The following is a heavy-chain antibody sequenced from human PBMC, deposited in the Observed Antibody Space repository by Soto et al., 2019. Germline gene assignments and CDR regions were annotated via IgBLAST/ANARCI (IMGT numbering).Heavy chain of an antibody. Sequence: ASVKVSCKASGYTFTSYAMHWVRQAPGQRLEWMGWINAGNGNTKYSQKFQGRVTITRDTSASTAYMELSSLRSEDTAVYYCARVGGWRGGYFDYWGQGILVTVSS. V-gene: IGHV1-3*01. CDR3: ARVGGWRGGYFDY. CDR2: INAGNGNT. CDR1: GYTFTSYA. J-gene: IGHJ4*02. D-gene: IGHD3-16*01.